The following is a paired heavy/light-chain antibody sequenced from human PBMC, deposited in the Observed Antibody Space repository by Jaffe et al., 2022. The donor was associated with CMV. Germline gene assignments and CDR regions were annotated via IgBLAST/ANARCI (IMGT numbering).Light chain of an antibody. Sequence: EIVLTQSPATLSLSPGERATLSCRASQSVSSYLAWYQQKPGQAPRLLIYDASNRATGIPARFSGSGSGTDFTLTISSLEPEDFAVYYCQQRSNWPTFGQGTKLEIK. CDR3: QQRSNWPT. CDR1: QSVSSY. CDR2: DAS. V-gene: IGKV3-11*01. J-gene: IGKJ2*01.
Heavy chain of an antibody. CDR2: IYYSGST. J-gene: IGHJ5*02. CDR3: ARSSSYGYFAYNWFDP. D-gene: IGHD5-18*01. V-gene: IGHV4-59*01. Sequence: QVQLQESGPGLVKPSETLSLTCTVSGGSISSYYWSWIRQPPGKGLEWIGYIYYSGSTNYNPSLKSRVTISVDTSKNQFSLKLSSVTAADTAVYYCARSSSYGYFAYNWFDPWGQGTLVTVSS. CDR1: GGSISSYY.